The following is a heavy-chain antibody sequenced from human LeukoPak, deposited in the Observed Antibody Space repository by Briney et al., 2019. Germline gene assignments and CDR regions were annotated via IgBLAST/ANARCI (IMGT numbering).Heavy chain of an antibody. CDR1: GYTFTSYG. Sequence: ASVKVSCKASGYTFTSYGISWVRQAPGQGLEWMGWISAYNGNTNYAQKLQGRVTMTTDTSTSTAYMELRSLRSDDTAVYYCARSGYSYGYVGYYYYYMDVWGKGTTVTVSS. D-gene: IGHD5-18*01. CDR3: ARSGYSYGYVGYYYYYMDV. J-gene: IGHJ6*03. CDR2: ISAYNGNT. V-gene: IGHV1-18*01.